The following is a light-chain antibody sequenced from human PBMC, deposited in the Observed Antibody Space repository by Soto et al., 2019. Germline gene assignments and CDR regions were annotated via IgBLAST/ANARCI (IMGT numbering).Light chain of an antibody. CDR2: GAS. V-gene: IGKV3-15*01. CDR3: QQYKNWPFS. CDR1: QSVSNN. Sequence: EIVLTQSPGTLSLSPGERATLSCRASQSVSNNLAWYQQKPGQAPRLLIYGASTRATGIPARFSGSGSGTELTITISGLKSGDSAVDVCQQYKNWPFSFGQGTRLEIK. J-gene: IGKJ5*01.